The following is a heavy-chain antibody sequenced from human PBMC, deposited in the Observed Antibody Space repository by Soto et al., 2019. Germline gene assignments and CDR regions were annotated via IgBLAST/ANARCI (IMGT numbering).Heavy chain of an antibody. CDR2: IYYSGST. CDR1: GGSISSSSYY. D-gene: IGHD2-15*01. J-gene: IGHJ6*02. V-gene: IGHV4-39*01. Sequence: SETLSLTCTVSGGSISSSSYYWAWIRQPPGKGLEWIGSIYYSGSTYYNPSLKSRVTISVDTSKNQFSLKLSSVTAADTAVYYCARQGGRTEDYYYYGMDVWGQGTTVT. CDR3: ARQGGRTEDYYYYGMDV.